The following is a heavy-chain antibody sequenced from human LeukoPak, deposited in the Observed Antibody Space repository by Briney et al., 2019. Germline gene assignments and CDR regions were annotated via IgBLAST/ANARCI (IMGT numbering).Heavy chain of an antibody. CDR1: GGTFSSYA. V-gene: IGHV1-69*13. CDR3: ARADDRKQSSYGYDY. D-gene: IGHD5-18*01. CDR2: IIPIFGTA. J-gene: IGHJ4*02. Sequence: ASVKVSCKASGGTFSSYAISWVRQAPGQGLEWMGGIIPIFGTANYAQKFQGRVTITADESTSTAYMELSSLRSEDTAVYYCARADDRKQSSYGYDYWGQGTLVTVSS.